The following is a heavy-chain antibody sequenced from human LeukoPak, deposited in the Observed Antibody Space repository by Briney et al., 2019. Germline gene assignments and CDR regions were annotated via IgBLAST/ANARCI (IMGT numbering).Heavy chain of an antibody. CDR1: GFTFSRYA. CDR3: AREVVTTGAPNLDY. Sequence: PGGSLRLSCAASGFTFSRYAMSWVRQAPGKGLVWVSRINSDGSSTSYADSVKGRFTISRDNAKNTLYLRMNSLRAEDTAVYYCAREVVTTGAPNLDYWGQGTLVTVSS. CDR2: INSDGSST. D-gene: IGHD4-17*01. J-gene: IGHJ4*02. V-gene: IGHV3-74*01.